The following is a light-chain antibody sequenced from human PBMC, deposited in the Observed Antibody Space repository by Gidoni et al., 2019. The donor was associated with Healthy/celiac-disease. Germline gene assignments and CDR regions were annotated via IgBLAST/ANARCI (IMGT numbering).Light chain of an antibody. J-gene: IGKJ4*01. CDR3: QQYYRSPLT. CDR1: QSVLYRSNNKNY. V-gene: IGKV4-1*01. Sequence: DSLMHQSPASLSVSLGARATINCKSSQSVLYRSNNKNYLGWYQQKPGQPPRVLIYWASTRESGVPDRFSGSASGTDFNLTISSLQAEDVAVYYCQQYYRSPLTFGGGTKVEIK. CDR2: WAS.